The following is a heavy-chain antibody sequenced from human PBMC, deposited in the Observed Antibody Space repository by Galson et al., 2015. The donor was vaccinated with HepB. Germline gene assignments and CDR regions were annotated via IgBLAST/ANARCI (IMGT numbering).Heavy chain of an antibody. D-gene: IGHD6-13*01. J-gene: IGHJ5*02. CDR3: ARAPGYSSSWAIYNWFDP. V-gene: IGHV1-18*01. Sequence: SVKVSCKASGYTFTSYGISWVRQAPGQGLEWMGWISAYNGNTNYAQKLQGRVTMTTDTSTSTAYMELRSLRSDDTAVYYCARAPGYSSSWAIYNWFDPWGQGTLVTASS. CDR2: ISAYNGNT. CDR1: GYTFTSYG.